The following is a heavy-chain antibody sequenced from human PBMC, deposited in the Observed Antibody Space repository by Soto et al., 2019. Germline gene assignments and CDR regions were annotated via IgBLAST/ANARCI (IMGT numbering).Heavy chain of an antibody. V-gene: IGHV1-58*01. CDR3: AADRTYCGCDCYVD. CDR2: IVVGSGNT. D-gene: IGHD2-21*02. J-gene: IGHJ4*02. Sequence: QMQLVQSGPEVKKPGTSVKVSCKASGFTFTSSAVQWVRQARGQRLEWLGWIVVGSGNTNYAQKFQERVTITRDMSTSTAYMELSSLRSEDTAVYYCAADRTYCGCDCYVDWGQGTLVTVSS. CDR1: GFTFTSSA.